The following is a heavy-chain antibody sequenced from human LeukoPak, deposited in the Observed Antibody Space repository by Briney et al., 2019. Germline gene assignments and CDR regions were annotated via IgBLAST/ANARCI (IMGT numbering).Heavy chain of an antibody. V-gene: IGHV4-38-2*02. CDR1: GYSISSGYY. CDR3: ARSNSSSWIDAFDI. D-gene: IGHD6-13*01. CDR2: IYHSGST. J-gene: IGHJ3*02. Sequence: PSETLSLTCTVSGYSISSGYYWGWIRQPPGKGLEWIGSIYHSGSTYYNPSLKSRVTISVDTSKNQFSLKLSSVTAADTAVYYCARSNSSSWIDAFDIWGQGTMVTVSS.